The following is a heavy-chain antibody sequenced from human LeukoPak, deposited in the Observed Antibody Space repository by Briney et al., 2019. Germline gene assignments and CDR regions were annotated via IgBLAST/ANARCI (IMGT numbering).Heavy chain of an antibody. J-gene: IGHJ4*02. D-gene: IGHD3-10*01. CDR3: ARDYMVRGVIGY. CDR2: INHSGST. CDR1: GGSFGGYY. V-gene: IGHV4-34*01. Sequence: SETLSLTCAVYGGSFGGYYWSWIRQPPGKGLEWIGEINHSGSTNYNPSLKSRVTISVDTSKNQFSLKLSSVTAADTAVYYCARDYMVRGVIGYWGQGTLVTVSS.